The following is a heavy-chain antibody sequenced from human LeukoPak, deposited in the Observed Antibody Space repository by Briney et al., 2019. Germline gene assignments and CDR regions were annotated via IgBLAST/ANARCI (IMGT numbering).Heavy chain of an antibody. V-gene: IGHV3-53*04. D-gene: IGHD6-19*01. CDR2: IYSGSSST. CDR3: ARVGSGWYDFDY. J-gene: IGHJ4*02. Sequence: PGGSLRLSCAASGVTVSSNYMSWVRQAPGQGLEWVSVIYSGSSSTYYTDSVKGRFTISRHNSKNTLYLQMNSLRAEDTAVYYCARVGSGWYDFDYWGRGTLVTVSS. CDR1: GVTVSSNY.